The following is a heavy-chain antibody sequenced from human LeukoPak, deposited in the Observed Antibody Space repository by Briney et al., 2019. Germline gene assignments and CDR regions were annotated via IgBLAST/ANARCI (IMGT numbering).Heavy chain of an antibody. J-gene: IGHJ4*02. CDR2: FSSDGSST. CDR3: VKTQKYYGSGRGLFDS. V-gene: IGHV3-64D*06. Sequence: GGSLRLSCSASGFTFSSSAMYWVRQAPGKGLEYVSAFSSDGSSTFYADSVKGRFTISRDNSKNMLYLQMSSLRADDTAVYYCVKTQKYYGSGRGLFDSWGQGTLVTVSS. CDR1: GFTFSSSA. D-gene: IGHD3-10*01.